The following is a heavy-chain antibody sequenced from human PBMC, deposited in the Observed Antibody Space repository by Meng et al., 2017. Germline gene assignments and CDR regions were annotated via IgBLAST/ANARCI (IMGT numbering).Heavy chain of an antibody. D-gene: IGHD2-15*01. CDR2: IYHSGST. V-gene: IGHV4-4*02. CDR3: ARWSIYCSGGSCYSFDY. CDR1: GGSISSSNW. J-gene: IGHJ4*02. Sequence: VRLGVSGPGLVKSSGTLSLTCAVSGGSISSSNWWSWVRQPPGKGLEWIGEIYHSGSTNYNPSLKSRVTISVDKSKNQFSLKLSSVTAADTAVYYCARWSIYCSGGSCYSFDYWGQGTLVTVSS.